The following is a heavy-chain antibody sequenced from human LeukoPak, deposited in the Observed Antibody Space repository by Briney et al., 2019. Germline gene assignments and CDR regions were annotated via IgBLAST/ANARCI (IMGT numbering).Heavy chain of an antibody. CDR1: GFTFSSYG. CDR3: AKDRMVRGVFFWFAP. V-gene: IGHV3-33*06. CDR2: IWCDGSNK. Sequence: GGSLRLSCAASGFTFSSYGMHWVRQAPGKGLEWVAVIWCDGSNKYYADSVKGRFTISRDNSKNTLYLQMNSLRAEDTAVYYCAKDRMVRGVFFWFAPWGQGTLVTVSS. D-gene: IGHD3-10*01. J-gene: IGHJ5*02.